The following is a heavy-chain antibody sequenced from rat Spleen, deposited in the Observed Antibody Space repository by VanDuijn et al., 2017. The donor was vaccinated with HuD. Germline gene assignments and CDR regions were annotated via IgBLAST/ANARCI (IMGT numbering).Heavy chain of an antibody. J-gene: IGHJ2*01. Sequence: EVQLVESGGGLVQPGRSLKLSCAASGLSFSNYGMAWVRQAPTRGLEWVASITNSGGSTYYRDSVRGRFTLSRDNAKRILYLQMDSLRSEDTANHYCARHNVTTGDYFDYWGQGVMVTVSS. CDR1: GLSFSNYG. D-gene: IGHD1-10*01. CDR3: ARHNVTTGDYFDY. CDR2: ITNSGGST. V-gene: IGHV5S13*01.